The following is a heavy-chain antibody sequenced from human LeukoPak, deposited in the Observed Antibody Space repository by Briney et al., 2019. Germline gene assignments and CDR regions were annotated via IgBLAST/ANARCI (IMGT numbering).Heavy chain of an antibody. Sequence: PSETLSLTCTVSGGSISSDSYYWSWIRQPAGKGLEWIGRIYTSGSTNYNPSLKSRVTISVDTSKNQFSLKLSSVTAADTAVYYCAREGGVVPFDPWGQGTLVTVSS. D-gene: IGHD2-2*01. J-gene: IGHJ5*02. V-gene: IGHV4-61*02. CDR1: GGSISSDSYY. CDR3: AREGGVVPFDP. CDR2: IYTSGST.